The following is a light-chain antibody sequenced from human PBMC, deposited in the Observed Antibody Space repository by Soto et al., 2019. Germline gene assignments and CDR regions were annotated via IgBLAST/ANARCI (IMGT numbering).Light chain of an antibody. V-gene: IGKV3-20*01. CDR3: QQYNGSPWT. CDR2: GVS. Sequence: IGLTQCPGTLSLSLGERATISCRASQSISRKYLAWYQQEPGQAPRLLIHGVSIWATGIPDRFSGSGSGTDFTLSISSLEPDDFAVYYCQQYNGSPWTFGQGTKVEIK. CDR1: QSISRKY. J-gene: IGKJ1*01.